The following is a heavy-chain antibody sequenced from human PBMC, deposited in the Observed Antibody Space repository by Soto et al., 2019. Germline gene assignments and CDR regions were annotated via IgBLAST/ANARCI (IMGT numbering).Heavy chain of an antibody. D-gene: IGHD2-21*01. CDR3: ERAQFGDRRGGFDY. CDR2: IWYDGSNK. J-gene: IGHJ4*02. CDR1: GFTFSSYG. Sequence: QVQLVESGGGVVQPGRSLRLSCAASGFTFSSYGMHWVRQAPGKGLEWVATIWYDGSNKYYADFVKGRFTISRDDSKNLLFLNMTRWRAGETAVFYCERAQFGDRRGGFDYWGQETLVTVSS. V-gene: IGHV3-33*01.